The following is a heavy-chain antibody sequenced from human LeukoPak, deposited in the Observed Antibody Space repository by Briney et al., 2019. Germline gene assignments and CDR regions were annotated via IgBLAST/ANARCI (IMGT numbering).Heavy chain of an antibody. CDR3: ARETRTYYYDSSGYYYPTTNFDY. D-gene: IGHD3-22*01. CDR1: GYTFTSYA. CDR2: INAGNGNT. V-gene: IGHV1-3*01. J-gene: IGHJ4*02. Sequence: ASVKVSCKASGYTFTSYAMHWVRQAPGQRLEWMGWINAGNGNTKYSQKFQGRVTITRDTSASTAYMELSSLRSEDTAVYYCARETRTYYYDSSGYYYPTTNFDYWGQGTLVTVSS.